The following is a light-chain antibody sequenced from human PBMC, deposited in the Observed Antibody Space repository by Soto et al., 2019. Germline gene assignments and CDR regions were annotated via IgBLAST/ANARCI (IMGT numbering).Light chain of an antibody. Sequence: DSQMTESPSCLAASVGDRVTITCRASQTVSAWLAWYQQKPGNAPKLLIYDASTLESGVPSRFSGSGSGTEFTLTIGSLQPDDFAPYYCQQYNTYSRTFGQGTKVDIK. V-gene: IGKV1-5*01. CDR3: QQYNTYSRT. J-gene: IGKJ1*01. CDR2: DAS. CDR1: QTVSAW.